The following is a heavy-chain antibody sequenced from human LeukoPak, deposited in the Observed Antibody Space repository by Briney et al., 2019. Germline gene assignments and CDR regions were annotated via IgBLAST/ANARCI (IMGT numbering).Heavy chain of an antibody. V-gene: IGHV3-30-3*01. CDR3: AKEGTDGYWYFDY. CDR2: TSSDGNIK. CDR1: GFTFSSYA. Sequence: PGRSLRLSCAASGFTFSSYAMHWVRQAPGKGLEWVAVTSSDGNIKYYADSVKGRFTISRDNSKNTLYLQVSSLRVEDTAVYYCAKEGTDGYWYFDYWGLGTLVIVSS. D-gene: IGHD2-8*01. J-gene: IGHJ4*02.